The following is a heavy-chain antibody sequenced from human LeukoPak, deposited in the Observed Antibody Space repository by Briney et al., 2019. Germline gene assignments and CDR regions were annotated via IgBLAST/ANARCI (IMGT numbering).Heavy chain of an antibody. D-gene: IGHD3-10*01. CDR1: GFTFSSYG. Sequence: GGSLRLSCAASGFTFSSYGMHWVRQAPGKGLEWVAVIWYGGSNKYYADSVKGRFTISRDNSKNTLYLQMNSLRAEDTAVYYCAKDLGYYGSGPFDYWGQGTLVTVSS. J-gene: IGHJ4*02. CDR2: IWYGGSNK. V-gene: IGHV3-30*02. CDR3: AKDLGYYGSGPFDY.